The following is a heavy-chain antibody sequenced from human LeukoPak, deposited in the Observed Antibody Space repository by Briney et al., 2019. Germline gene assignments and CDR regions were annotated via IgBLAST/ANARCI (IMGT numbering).Heavy chain of an antibody. V-gene: IGHV4-34*01. Sequence: SETLSLTCAVYGGSFSGYYWSWIRQPPGKGLEWIGEINHGGSTNYTPSLKSRVTISVDTSKNQLSLKLSSVTAADTALYYCARGAGSTPFDYWGQGTLVTVSS. CDR2: INHGGST. J-gene: IGHJ4*02. CDR1: GGSFSGYY. CDR3: ARGAGSTPFDY. D-gene: IGHD5/OR15-5a*01.